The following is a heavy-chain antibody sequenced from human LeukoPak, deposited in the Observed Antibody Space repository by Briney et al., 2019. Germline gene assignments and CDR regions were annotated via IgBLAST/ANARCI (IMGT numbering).Heavy chain of an antibody. J-gene: IGHJ4*02. V-gene: IGHV4-39*07. D-gene: IGHD3-10*01. Sequence: PSETLSLTCTVSGGSISSSNYYWGWIRQPPGNGLEWIGNIYYSGSTYYNPSFKSRLTISVDKSKNQFSLKLSSVTAADTAVYYCARDRDYYGSGTFDYWGQGTLVTVSS. CDR3: ARDRDYYGSGTFDY. CDR2: IYYSGST. CDR1: GGSISSSNYY.